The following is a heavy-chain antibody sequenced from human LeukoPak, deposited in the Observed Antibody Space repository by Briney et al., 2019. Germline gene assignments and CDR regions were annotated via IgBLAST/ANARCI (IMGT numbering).Heavy chain of an antibody. CDR3: ARDIVVVVPAAISYYYYYMDV. J-gene: IGHJ6*03. CDR1: AFTFSSYS. CDR2: ISSSSSYI. D-gene: IGHD2-2*02. Sequence: GGSLRLSCAASAFTFSSYSMNWVRQAPGKGLEWVSSISSSSSYIYYADSVKGRFTISRDNAKNSLYLQMNSLRAEDTAVYYCARDIVVVVPAAISYYYYYMDVWGKGTTVTVSS. V-gene: IGHV3-21*01.